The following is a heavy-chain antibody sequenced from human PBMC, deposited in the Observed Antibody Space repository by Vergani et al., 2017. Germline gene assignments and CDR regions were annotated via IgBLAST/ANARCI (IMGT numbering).Heavy chain of an antibody. CDR2: IYTSGST. D-gene: IGHD2-15*01. CDR1: GGSISSGSYY. V-gene: IGHV4-61*02. J-gene: IGHJ6*03. Sequence: QVQLQESGPGLVKPSQTLSLTCTVSGGSISSGSYYWSWIRQPAGKGLEWIGRIYTSGSTNYNPSLKSRVTISVDTSKNQFSLKLSSVTAADTAVYYCARAVVAATEYYYYYYMDVWGKGTTVTVSS. CDR3: ARAVVAATEYYYYYYMDV.